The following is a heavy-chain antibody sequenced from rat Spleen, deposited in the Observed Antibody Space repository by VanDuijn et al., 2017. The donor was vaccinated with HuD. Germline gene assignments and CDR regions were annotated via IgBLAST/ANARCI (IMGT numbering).Heavy chain of an antibody. Sequence: EVQLVESGGGLVQPGRSLKLSCAASGFTFRNYGMAWVRQTLTKGLEWVATIIYDGSRTYYRDSVKGRFTISRDNAKSTLYLQMDSLRSEDTATYYCATQDYDGAYYYGWFAYWGQGTLVTVSS. J-gene: IGHJ3*01. CDR1: GFTFRNYG. CDR3: ATQDYDGAYYYGWFAY. D-gene: IGHD1-12*02. V-gene: IGHV5-29*01. CDR2: IIYDGSRT.